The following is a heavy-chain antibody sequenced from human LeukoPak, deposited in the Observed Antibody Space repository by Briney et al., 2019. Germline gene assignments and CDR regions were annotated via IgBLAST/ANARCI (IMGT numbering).Heavy chain of an antibody. Sequence: PSETLSLTCAVSGGSFSDYYWTWIRQPPGKGLEWIGEINHVETANYNPSLKGRVAISVDTSKSQFSLRLNSVTAADTAVYYCARPGDISSWYDYWGQGTVVTVSS. CDR1: GGSFSDYY. J-gene: IGHJ4*02. V-gene: IGHV4-34*01. D-gene: IGHD6-13*01. CDR3: ARPGDISSWYDY. CDR2: INHVETA.